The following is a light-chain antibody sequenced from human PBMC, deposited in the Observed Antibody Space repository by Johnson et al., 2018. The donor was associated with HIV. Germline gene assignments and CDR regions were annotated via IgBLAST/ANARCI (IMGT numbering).Light chain of an antibody. CDR3: GTWDSSLSARV. J-gene: IGLJ1*01. Sequence: QSVLTQSPSVSAAPGQKVTISCSGSSSNIGNNYVSWYQQLPGTAPKLLIYDNNKRPSGIPDRFSGSKSGTSATLGITGLQTGDEADYYCGTWDSSLSARVFGTGTTVTVL. CDR1: SSNIGNNY. CDR2: DNN. V-gene: IGLV1-51*01.